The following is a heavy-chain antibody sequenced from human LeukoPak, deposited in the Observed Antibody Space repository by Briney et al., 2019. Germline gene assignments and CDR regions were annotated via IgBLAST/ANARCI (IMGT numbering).Heavy chain of an antibody. J-gene: IGHJ4*02. CDR3: ARGIVVVPAVPYYFDY. D-gene: IGHD2-2*01. CDR1: GGSFSGYY. CDR2: INHSGST. Sequence: SETLSLTCAVYGGSFSGYYWSWIRQPPGKGLEWIGEINHSGSTNYNPSLKSRVTISVDTSKNQFSLKLSSVTAADTAVYYCARGIVVVPAVPYYFDYWGQGTLVTVSS. V-gene: IGHV4-34*01.